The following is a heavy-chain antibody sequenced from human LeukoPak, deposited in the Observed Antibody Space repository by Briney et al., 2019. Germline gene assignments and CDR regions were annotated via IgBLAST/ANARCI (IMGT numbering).Heavy chain of an antibody. J-gene: IGHJ4*02. Sequence: ASVKVSCKASGYTFTGYYMHWVRQAPGQGLEWMGWINPSGGSTSYAQKFQGRVTMTRDTSTSTVYMELSSLRSEDTAVYYCASLYYYDSSGPNWGQGTLVTVSS. CDR3: ASLYYYDSSGPN. CDR1: GYTFTGYY. V-gene: IGHV1-46*01. D-gene: IGHD3-22*01. CDR2: INPSGGST.